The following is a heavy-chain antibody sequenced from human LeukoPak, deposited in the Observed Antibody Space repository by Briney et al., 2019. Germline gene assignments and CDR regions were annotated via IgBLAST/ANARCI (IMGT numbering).Heavy chain of an antibody. CDR3: ARGADGVSSNSRGWFDP. CDR2: ISTSSSYI. Sequence: GGSVRLSRAPSGFALSTYNMKWARHARGEGLEWVSSISTSSSYIYYANSVKGRFTIPRDNARNSLYLQMHPLRAEDTAVYSCARGADGVSSNSRGWFDPWGQGTLVTVSS. D-gene: IGHD2-15*01. J-gene: IGHJ5*02. CDR1: GFALSTYN. V-gene: IGHV3-21*01.